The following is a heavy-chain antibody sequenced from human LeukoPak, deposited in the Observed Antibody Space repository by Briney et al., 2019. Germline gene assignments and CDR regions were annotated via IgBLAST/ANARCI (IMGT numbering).Heavy chain of an antibody. Sequence: SVKVSCKASGFTFTSSAMQWGRQARGQRLEWIGWIVVGSGNTNYAQKFQERVTITRDMSTSTAYMELSSLRSEDTAVYYCAAVSCSGGSCYRYFDYWGQGTLVTVSS. J-gene: IGHJ4*02. CDR1: GFTFTSSA. V-gene: IGHV1-58*02. CDR3: AAVSCSGGSCYRYFDY. CDR2: IVVGSGNT. D-gene: IGHD2-15*01.